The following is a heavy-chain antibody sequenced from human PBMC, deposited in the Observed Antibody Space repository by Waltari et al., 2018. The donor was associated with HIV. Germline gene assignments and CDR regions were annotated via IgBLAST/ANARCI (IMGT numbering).Heavy chain of an antibody. CDR2: RSAKNGNT. V-gene: IGHV1-18*01. Sequence: QVQLVQSGAEVKKPGASVKVSCKASGNTFTRYGISWVREAPGQGLEWMGWRSAKNGNTNYAQKLQGRVSMTTETSTSTAYMELRSLRSDDTAVYYCARLTHYYDTSGPDYYYYGMDVWGQGTTVTVSS. CDR3: ARLTHYYDTSGPDYYYYGMDV. J-gene: IGHJ6*02. CDR1: GNTFTRYG. D-gene: IGHD3-22*01.